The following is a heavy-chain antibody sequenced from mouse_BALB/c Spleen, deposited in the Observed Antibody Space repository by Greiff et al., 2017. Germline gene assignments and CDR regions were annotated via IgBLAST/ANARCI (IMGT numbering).Heavy chain of an antibody. D-gene: IGHD2-4*01. J-gene: IGHJ2*01. V-gene: IGHV2-2*02. CDR1: GFSLTSYG. CDR3: ARTYYDYRFDY. Sequence: VQLQQSGPGLVQPSQSLSITCTVSGFSLTSYGVHWVRQSPGKGLEWLGVIWSGGSTDYNAAFISRLSISKDNSKSQVFFKMNSLQANDTAIYYCARTYYDYRFDYWGQGTTLTVSS. CDR2: IWSGGST.